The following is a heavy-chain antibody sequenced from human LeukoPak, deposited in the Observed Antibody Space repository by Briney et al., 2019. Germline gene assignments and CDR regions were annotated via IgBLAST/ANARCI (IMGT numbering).Heavy chain of an antibody. CDR2: IYHSGST. CDR1: GGSISSGAYS. Sequence: PSETLSLTCAVSGGSISSGAYSWSWIRQPPGKGLEWIGYIYHSGSTYYNPSLKSRVTISVDRSKNQFSLKLSSVTAADTAVYYCARAPYYYDSSGYYFDYWGQGTLVTVSS. J-gene: IGHJ4*02. V-gene: IGHV4-30-2*01. D-gene: IGHD3-22*01. CDR3: ARAPYYYDSSGYYFDY.